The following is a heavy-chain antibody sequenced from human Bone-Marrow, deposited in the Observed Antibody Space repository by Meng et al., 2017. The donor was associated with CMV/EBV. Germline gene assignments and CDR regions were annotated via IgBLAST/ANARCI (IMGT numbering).Heavy chain of an antibody. CDR2: INPNTGAT. V-gene: IGHV1-2*02. CDR3: TREGAYCSKSNCGRPYNWFDP. J-gene: IGHJ5*02. CDR1: GYTFTGYF. Sequence: ASVKVSCKASGYTFTGYFIHWVRQAPGQGLEWMGWINPNTGATNYAQRFQGRVTMSMDTSSSTAYMELSSLRYDDTAVYYCTREGAYCSKSNCGRPYNWFDPWGQGVRVTVSS. D-gene: IGHD2-2*01.